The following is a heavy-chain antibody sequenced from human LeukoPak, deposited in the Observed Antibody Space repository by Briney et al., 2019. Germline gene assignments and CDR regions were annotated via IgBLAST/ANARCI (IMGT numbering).Heavy chain of an antibody. CDR2: IYYTGST. J-gene: IGHJ4*02. CDR1: GDSISSTSYY. D-gene: IGHD5-12*01. V-gene: IGHV4-39*02. Sequence: SETLSLTCTVSGDSISSTSYYWGWIRQSPGKGLEWIGSIYYTGSTYYNPSLKSRVTISVDKSKNHFSLNLTSVTAADTAVYFCARDLYSGYGGYFDSWGQGTLVTVSS. CDR3: ARDLYSGYGGYFDS.